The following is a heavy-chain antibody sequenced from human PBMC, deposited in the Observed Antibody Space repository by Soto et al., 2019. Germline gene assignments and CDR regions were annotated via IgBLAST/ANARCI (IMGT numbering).Heavy chain of an antibody. D-gene: IGHD3-3*01. Sequence: SETLSLTCTVSGDSISSGGYYWSWIRQHPGKGLEWIGYIYHSGSTYYNPSLKSRVTISVDTSKNQFSLKLSSVTAADTAVYYCARAGFWSGSYHYYGMDVWGQGTTVPVSS. V-gene: IGHV4-31*03. CDR3: ARAGFWSGSYHYYGMDV. CDR1: GDSISSGGYY. J-gene: IGHJ6*02. CDR2: IYHSGST.